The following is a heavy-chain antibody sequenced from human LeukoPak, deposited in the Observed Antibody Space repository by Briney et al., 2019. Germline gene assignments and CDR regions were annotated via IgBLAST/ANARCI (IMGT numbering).Heavy chain of an antibody. Sequence: ASLKVSCKASGYTFTSYDINRVRQATGQGLEWMGWMNPKRGNTGYAQKFQGRVTMTRNSSISTAYMELSSLRSEDTAMYYCARTKGIAAAGTINWFDPWGQGTLVTVSS. V-gene: IGHV1-8*01. D-gene: IGHD6-13*01. CDR2: MNPKRGNT. CDR3: ARTKGIAAAGTINWFDP. CDR1: GYTFTSYD. J-gene: IGHJ5*02.